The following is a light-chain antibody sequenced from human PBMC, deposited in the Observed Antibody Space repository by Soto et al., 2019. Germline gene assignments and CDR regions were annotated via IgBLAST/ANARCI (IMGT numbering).Light chain of an antibody. V-gene: IGLV2-23*01. CDR1: SSDVGSYNL. CDR2: EAF. Sequence: QSVLTQPASVSGSPGQSITISCTGTSSDVGSYNLVSWYQQHPGTAPKLMIYEAFERPSGVSNRFSGSKSGDTASLTISGLQAEDEADYYCCSYAGRTTLYVFGTGTKVXVL. CDR3: CSYAGRTTLYV. J-gene: IGLJ1*01.